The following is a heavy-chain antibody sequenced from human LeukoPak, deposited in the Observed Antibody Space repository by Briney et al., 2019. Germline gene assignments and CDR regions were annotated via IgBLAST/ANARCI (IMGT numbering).Heavy chain of an antibody. V-gene: IGHV4-59*08. CDR3: ARPGGYGSGGNY. J-gene: IGHJ4*02. D-gene: IGHD2-8*02. CDR2: VYYSGST. Sequence: SETLSLTCTVSGGSLSGFYWSWIRQPPGKGLEWIGYVYYSGSTTYNPSLKSRVTISVDTSKNQFSLKLSSVTAADTAVYYCARPGGYGSGGNYWGQGTLVTVSS. CDR1: GGSLSGFY.